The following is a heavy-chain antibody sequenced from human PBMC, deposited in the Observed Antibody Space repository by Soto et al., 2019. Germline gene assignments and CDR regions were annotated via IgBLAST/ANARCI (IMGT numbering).Heavy chain of an antibody. CDR1: GYTFTDYY. J-gene: IGHJ4*02. V-gene: IGHV1-69*13. Sequence: SVKVSCKASGYTFTDYYMHWVQQAPGQGLEWMGGIIPIFGTANYAQKFQGRVTITADESTSTAYMELSSLRSEDTAVYYCARGDTPFSYSSSWNWGQGTLVTVSS. D-gene: IGHD6-13*01. CDR2: IIPIFGTA. CDR3: ARGDTPFSYSSSWN.